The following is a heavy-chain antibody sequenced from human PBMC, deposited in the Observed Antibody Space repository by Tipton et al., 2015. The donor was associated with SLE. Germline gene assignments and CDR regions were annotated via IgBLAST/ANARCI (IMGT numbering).Heavy chain of an antibody. CDR2: IYYSGST. J-gene: IGHJ3*02. Sequence: TLSLTCTVSGGSISSSSYYWGWIRQPPGKGLGWIGSIYYSGSTYYNPSLKSRVTISVDTSKNQFSLKLSSVTAADTAVYYCARPNPGIAAASNDAFDIWGQGTMVTVSS. CDR1: GGSISSSSYY. V-gene: IGHV4-39*07. D-gene: IGHD6-13*01. CDR3: ARPNPGIAAASNDAFDI.